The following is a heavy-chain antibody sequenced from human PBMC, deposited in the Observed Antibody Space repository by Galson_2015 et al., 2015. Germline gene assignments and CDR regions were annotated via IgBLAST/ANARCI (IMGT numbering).Heavy chain of an antibody. V-gene: IGHV3-43*01. CDR3: AKDIKSSGWYDAFDI. CDR2: ISWDGGST. D-gene: IGHD6-19*01. J-gene: IGHJ3*02. CDR1: GFTFDDYT. Sequence: SLRLSCAASGFTFDDYTMHWVRQAPGKGLEWVSLISWDGGSTYYADSVKGRFTISRDNSKNSLYLQMNSLTTEDTALYYCAKDIKSSGWYDAFDIWGQGTMVTVSS.